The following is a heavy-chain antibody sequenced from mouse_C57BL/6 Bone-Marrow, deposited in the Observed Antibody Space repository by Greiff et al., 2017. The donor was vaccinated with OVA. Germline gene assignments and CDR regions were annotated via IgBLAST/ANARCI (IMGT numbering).Heavy chain of an antibody. CDR2: ISYDGSN. CDR1: GYSITSGYY. D-gene: IGHD1-1*01. Sequence: EVQVVESGPGLVKPSQSLSLTCSVTGYSITSGYYWNWIRQFPGNKLEWMGYISYDGSNNYNPSLKNRISITRDTSKNQFFLKLNSVTTEDTATYYCARDPLIYYYGSSYAFDYWGQGTTLTVSS. J-gene: IGHJ2*01. CDR3: ARDPLIYYYGSSYAFDY. V-gene: IGHV3-6*01.